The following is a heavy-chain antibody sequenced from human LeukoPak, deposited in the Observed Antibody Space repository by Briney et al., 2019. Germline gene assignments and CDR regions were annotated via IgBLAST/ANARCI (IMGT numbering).Heavy chain of an antibody. CDR3: ARDVGRDGFNLRNWFDS. V-gene: IGHV4-31*03. CDR1: GGSMNRSDYY. Sequence: SETLSLTCTVSGGSMNRSDYYWSWIRQHPGKGLEWIGYVYYTGSRYYNPSLKSRVTISIDTSKNQFSLKLSSLTAADTAVYYCARDVGRDGFNLRNWFDSWGQGTLVTVSS. CDR2: VYYTGSR. D-gene: IGHD5-24*01. J-gene: IGHJ5*01.